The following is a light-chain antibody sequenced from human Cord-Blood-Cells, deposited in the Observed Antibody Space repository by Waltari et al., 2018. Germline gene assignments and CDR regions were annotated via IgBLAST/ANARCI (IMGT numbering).Light chain of an antibody. CDR2: DAS. V-gene: IGKV3-11*01. CDR3: QQRSNWPLT. J-gene: IGKJ4*01. CDR1: QSVSSY. Sequence: EIVLTQSPATLSSSLGERATPTCRASQSVSSYLAWYQQKPGQAPRLLIYDASNRATGIPARFSGSGSGTDFTLTISSLEPEDFAVYYCQQRSNWPLTFGGGTKVEIK.